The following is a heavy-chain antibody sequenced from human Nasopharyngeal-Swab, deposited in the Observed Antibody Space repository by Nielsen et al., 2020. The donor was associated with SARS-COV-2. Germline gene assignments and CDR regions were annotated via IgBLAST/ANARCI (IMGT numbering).Heavy chain of an antibody. CDR2: INHSGST. Sequence: WIRQPPGKGLEWIGEINHSGSTNYNPSLKSRVTISVDTSKNQFSLKLSSVTAADTAVCYCARSKKAPFDYWGQGTLVTVSS. J-gene: IGHJ4*02. CDR3: ARSKKAPFDY. V-gene: IGHV4-34*01.